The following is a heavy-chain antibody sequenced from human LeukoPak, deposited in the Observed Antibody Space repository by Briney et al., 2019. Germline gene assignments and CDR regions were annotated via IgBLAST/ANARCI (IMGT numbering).Heavy chain of an antibody. CDR1: GGSFSGYY. Sequence: PSETLSLTCAVYGGSFSGYYWSWIRQPPGKGLEWIGEINHSGSTNYNPSLKSRVTISVDKSKNQSSLKLSSVTAADTAVYYCARVLESYDSSGYYYRYFDYWGQGTLVTVSS. CDR2: INHSGST. J-gene: IGHJ4*02. CDR3: ARVLESYDSSGYYYRYFDY. D-gene: IGHD3-22*01. V-gene: IGHV4-34*01.